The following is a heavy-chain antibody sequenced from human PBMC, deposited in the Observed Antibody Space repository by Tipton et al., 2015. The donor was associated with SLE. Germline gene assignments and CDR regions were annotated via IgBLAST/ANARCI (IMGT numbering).Heavy chain of an antibody. Sequence: QLVQSGGGLAQPGGSLRLSCAASGFMFSSYAMRWVRQAPGKGLEWVSVISGAGDSTSYADSVKGRFTISRDNAKNSLHLQMNSLRAEDTAVYYCARGDVAVVPAARGLEYYYYYMDVWGKGTTVTVSS. J-gene: IGHJ6*03. D-gene: IGHD2-2*01. CDR1: GFMFSSYA. CDR2: ISGAGDST. CDR3: ARGDVAVVPAARGLEYYYYYMDV. V-gene: IGHV3-23*04.